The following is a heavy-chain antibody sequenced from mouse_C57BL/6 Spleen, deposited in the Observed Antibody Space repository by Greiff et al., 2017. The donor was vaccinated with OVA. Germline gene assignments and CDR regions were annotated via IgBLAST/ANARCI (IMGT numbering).Heavy chain of an antibody. J-gene: IGHJ2*01. CDR2: ISDGGSYT. CDR3: ARDKDYYGSSYFDY. V-gene: IGHV5-4*01. Sequence: EVMLVESGGGLVKPGGSLKLSCAASGFTFSSYAMSWVRQTPEKRLECVATISDGGSYTYYPDNVKGRFTISRDNAKNNLYLQMSHLKSEDTAMYYCARDKDYYGSSYFDYWGQGTTLTVSS. D-gene: IGHD1-1*01. CDR1: GFTFSSYA.